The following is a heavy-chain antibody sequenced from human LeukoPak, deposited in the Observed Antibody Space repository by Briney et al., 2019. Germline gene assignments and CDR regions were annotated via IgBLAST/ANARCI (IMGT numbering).Heavy chain of an antibody. CDR1: GGSISSSNW. CDR2: IYHSGST. V-gene: IGHV4-4*02. CDR3: AIKYYDSSGYSH. Sequence: SETLSLTCAVSGGSISSSNWWSWVRPPPGKGLEWIGEIYHSGSTNYNPSLKSRVTISVDKSKNQFSLKLSSVTAADTAVYYCAIKYYDSSGYSHWGQGTLVTVSS. J-gene: IGHJ4*02. D-gene: IGHD3-22*01.